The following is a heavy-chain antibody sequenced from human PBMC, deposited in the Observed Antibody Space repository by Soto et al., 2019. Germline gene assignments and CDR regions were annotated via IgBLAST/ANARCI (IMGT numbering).Heavy chain of an antibody. Sequence: EVQLVESGGGLVKPGGSLRLSCAASGLTFNIYSVNWVRQAPGEGLEWVSSISSSGSYIYYADSVKGRFTISRDNAKNSLYLQMNSLRAEDTAVYYCARDPTYDWRQLRLDYWGQGTLVTVSS. D-gene: IGHD3-16*01. CDR3: ARDPTYDWRQLRLDY. CDR2: ISSSGSYI. V-gene: IGHV3-21*01. CDR1: GLTFNIYS. J-gene: IGHJ4*02.